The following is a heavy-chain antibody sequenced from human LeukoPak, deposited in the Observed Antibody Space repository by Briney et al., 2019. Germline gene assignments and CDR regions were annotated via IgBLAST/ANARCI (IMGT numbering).Heavy chain of an antibody. D-gene: IGHD2-2*02. Sequence: GGSLRLSCAASGFTFMSYGMHWVRQAPGKGLEWVAVIWYDGSNKYYADSVKGRFTISRDNSKNTLYLQMNSLRAEDTAVYYCARSGYCSSTSCYSVDYWGQGTLVTVSS. J-gene: IGHJ4*02. CDR3: ARSGYCSSTSCYSVDY. CDR1: GFTFMSYG. CDR2: IWYDGSNK. V-gene: IGHV3-33*01.